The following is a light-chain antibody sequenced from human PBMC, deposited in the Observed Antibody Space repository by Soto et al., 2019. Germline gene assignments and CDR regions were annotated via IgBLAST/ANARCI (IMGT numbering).Light chain of an antibody. CDR3: QQYGSSHWT. V-gene: IGKV3-20*01. CDR1: QTIRSNY. CDR2: GAS. J-gene: IGKJ1*01. Sequence: ETVLTQSPGTLSLSPGERATLSCRASQTIRSNYLAWYRQTPGQSPRLLIYGASNRATGIADRFSGSGSGTDFTLIISRLEPEDFALYYWQQYGSSHWTFGQGTKVEIK.